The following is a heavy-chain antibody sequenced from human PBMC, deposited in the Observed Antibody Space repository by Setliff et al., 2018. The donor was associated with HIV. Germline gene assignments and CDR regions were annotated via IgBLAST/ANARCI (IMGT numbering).Heavy chain of an antibody. CDR3: ARDSVARRTLGYYYYMDV. D-gene: IGHD6-6*01. CDR2: VIPISGIT. Sequence: ASVKVSCKASGGTFSSYAFNWVRQAPGQGLEWMGGVIPISGITNYAQKFQGRVRFTADKYTSTAYMELSSLRSEDTAMYYCARDSVARRTLGYYYYMDVWGKGTTVTVSS. CDR1: GGTFSSYA. V-gene: IGHV1-69*10. J-gene: IGHJ6*03.